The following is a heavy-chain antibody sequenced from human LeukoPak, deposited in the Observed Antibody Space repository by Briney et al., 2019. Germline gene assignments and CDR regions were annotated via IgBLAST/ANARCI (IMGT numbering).Heavy chain of an antibody. CDR3: AKAQWELLGRDDAFDI. J-gene: IGHJ3*02. CDR1: GFTFDDYA. V-gene: IGHV3-9*01. CDR2: ISWNSGSI. D-gene: IGHD1-26*01. Sequence: GGSLRLSCAASGFTFDDYAMHWVRQAPGKGLEWVSGISWNSGSIGYADSVKGRFAISRDNAKNSLYLQMNSLRAEDTALYYCAKAQWELLGRDDAFDIWGQGTMVTVSS.